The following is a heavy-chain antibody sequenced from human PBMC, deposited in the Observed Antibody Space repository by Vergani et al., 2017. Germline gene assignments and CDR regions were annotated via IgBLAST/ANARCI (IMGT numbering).Heavy chain of an antibody. CDR2: IYYSGST. Sequence: QLQLQESGPGLVKPSATLSLTCSVSGASIRSSNYYCVWIRQPPGKGLEWIASIYYSGSTYYNPSLKSRVTISVDTSKNQFSLKLSSVTAADTAVYFCARHSTVEWLVKLGWIDPWGQGILVTVS. CDR1: GASIRSSNYY. CDR3: ARHSTVEWLVKLGWIDP. J-gene: IGHJ5*02. V-gene: IGHV4-39*01. D-gene: IGHD6-19*01.